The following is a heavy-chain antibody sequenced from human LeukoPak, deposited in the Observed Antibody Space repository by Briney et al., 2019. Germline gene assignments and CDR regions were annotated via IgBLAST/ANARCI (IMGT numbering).Heavy chain of an antibody. D-gene: IGHD3-10*02. CDR1: GCTFNNYA. V-gene: IGHV3-23*01. CDR2: LSGLGDSK. J-gene: IGHJ4*02. CDR3: AKDFSASYMFTEGYFDS. Sequence: GGSLRLSCSASGCTFNNYAMIWVRQAPGKGLEWVAGLSGLGDSKYYARSLNGRFSISRDNANNPLYLQMNNLRAEDTAVYYCAKDFSASYMFTEGYFDSWGQGTLVTVSS.